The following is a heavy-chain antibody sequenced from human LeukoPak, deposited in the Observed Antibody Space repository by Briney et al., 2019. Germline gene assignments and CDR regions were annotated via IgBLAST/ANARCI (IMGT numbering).Heavy chain of an antibody. V-gene: IGHV4-30-2*01. CDR1: GGSISSADFS. J-gene: IGHJ4*02. CDR3: AREGIVGANFDY. D-gene: IGHD1-26*01. Sequence: PSQTLSLTCAVSGGSISSADFSWSWIRQPPGKGLEWIGYIYHSGSTYYSTYYNPSLKNRVTISVDRSKNQFSLKLNSMTAADTAVYYCAREGIVGANFDYWGQGTLVTVSS. CDR2: IYHSGSTYYST.